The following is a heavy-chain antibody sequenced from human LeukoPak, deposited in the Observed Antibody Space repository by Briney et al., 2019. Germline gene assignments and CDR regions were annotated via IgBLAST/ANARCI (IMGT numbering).Heavy chain of an antibody. D-gene: IGHD5-18*01. CDR1: AFTFDDYG. CDR2: INWNGGST. J-gene: IGHJ4*02. Sequence: GGSLRLSCAASAFTFDDYGMSWVRQAPGKGLEWVSGINWNGGSTGYADSVKGRFTISRDNAKNSLYLQMNSLRAEDTALYYCARDPTGAAYSYGSYYFDYWGQGTLVTVSS. V-gene: IGHV3-20*04. CDR3: ARDPTGAAYSYGSYYFDY.